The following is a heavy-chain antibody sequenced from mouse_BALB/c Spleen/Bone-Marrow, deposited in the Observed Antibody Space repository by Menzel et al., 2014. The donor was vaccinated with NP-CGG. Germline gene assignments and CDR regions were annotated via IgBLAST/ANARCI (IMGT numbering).Heavy chain of an antibody. CDR3: ARDYYGSSYFDY. CDR1: GFSLTSYG. CDR2: IWAGGST. Sequence: VKLVESGPGLVAPSQSLSITCTVSGFSLTSYGVHGVRQPPGKGLEWLGVIWAGGSTNYNSALMSRLSISKDNSKSQVFLKMNSLQTDDTAMYYCARDYYGSSYFDYWGQGTTLTVSS. D-gene: IGHD1-1*01. V-gene: IGHV2-9*02. J-gene: IGHJ2*01.